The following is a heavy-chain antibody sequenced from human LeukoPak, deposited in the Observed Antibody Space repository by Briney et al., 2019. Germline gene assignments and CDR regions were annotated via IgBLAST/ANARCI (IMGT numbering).Heavy chain of an antibody. Sequence: GGSLRLSCAASGFTFSSYGMHWVRQAPGKGMEWVAVISYDGSNKYYADSVKGRFTISRDNSKNTLYLQMNSLRAEDTAVYYCAKDFHRYCSGGSCSPFDYWGQGTLVTVSS. CDR3: AKDFHRYCSGGSCSPFDY. D-gene: IGHD2-15*01. CDR2: ISYDGSNK. CDR1: GFTFSSYG. V-gene: IGHV3-30*18. J-gene: IGHJ4*02.